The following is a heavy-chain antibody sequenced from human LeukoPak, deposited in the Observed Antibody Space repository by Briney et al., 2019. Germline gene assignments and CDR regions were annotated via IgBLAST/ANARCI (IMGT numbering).Heavy chain of an antibody. D-gene: IGHD3-9*01. CDR2: IYTSGSN. Sequence: SETLSLTCTVSGGSFSSGSYYWSWIRQPAGKGLEWLGRIYTSGSNNYNPSLKRRVNISVDSFKNQFSLKLSPLTAGETAVYYCARGVEYDILTGYYTTEHFDYWGQGTLVTVSS. CDR3: ARGVEYDILTGYYTTEHFDY. J-gene: IGHJ4*02. CDR1: GGSFSSGSYY. V-gene: IGHV4-61*02.